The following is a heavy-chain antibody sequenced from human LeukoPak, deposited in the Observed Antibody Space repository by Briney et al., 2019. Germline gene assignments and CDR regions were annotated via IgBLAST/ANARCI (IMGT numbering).Heavy chain of an antibody. V-gene: IGHV3-23*01. J-gene: IGHJ4*02. Sequence: GGSLRLSCAASGFTFSSYGMSWVRQAPGKGLEWVSAMSGNGGTTYFADSVKGRFTISRDNSKNTLYLQMNSLRAEDTAVYYCARGAYDFWTPAGDYWGQGTLVTVSS. CDR2: MSGNGGTT. CDR3: ARGAYDFWTPAGDY. D-gene: IGHD3-3*01. CDR1: GFTFSSYG.